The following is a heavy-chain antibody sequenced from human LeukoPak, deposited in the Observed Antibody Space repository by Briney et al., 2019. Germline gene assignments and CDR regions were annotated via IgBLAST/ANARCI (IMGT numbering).Heavy chain of an antibody. CDR2: FDPEDGET. CDR1: GYTLTELS. D-gene: IGHD2-21*02. Sequence: ASVKVSCKVSGYTLTELSVHWVRQAPGKGLEWMGGFDPEDGETIYAQKFQGRVTMTRDTSISTAYMELSRLRSDDTAVYYCARARRLDCSTPLTGWGQGTLVTVSS. J-gene: IGHJ4*02. CDR3: ARARRLDCSTPLTG. V-gene: IGHV1-24*01.